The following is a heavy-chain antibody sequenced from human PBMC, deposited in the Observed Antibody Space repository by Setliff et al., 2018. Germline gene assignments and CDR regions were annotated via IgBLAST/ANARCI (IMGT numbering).Heavy chain of an antibody. D-gene: IGHD3-16*01. CDR1: GFTFVNYW. J-gene: IGHJ4*02. CDR2: VNSDGSST. Sequence: LRLSCAASGFTFVNYWMHWVRQAPGKGLVWVSRVNSDGSSTIYADSVKGRFTISRDNAKNTLYLQMNSLRVEDTAVYYCARTTGYRLEGDFDYWGQGTLVTVSS. V-gene: IGHV3-74*01. CDR3: ARTTGYRLEGDFDY.